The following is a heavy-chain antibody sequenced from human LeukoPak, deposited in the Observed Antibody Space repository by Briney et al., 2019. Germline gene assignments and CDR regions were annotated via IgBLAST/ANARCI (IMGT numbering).Heavy chain of an antibody. CDR3: ARGFRGYSGYDWYFDY. CDR2: THYSGST. CDR1: GGSISSYL. J-gene: IGHJ4*02. Sequence: SETLSLTCTVSGGSISSYLRNWIRQPPGKGLEWIGYTHYSGSTNYNPSLKSRVTMSLDTSKNQFSLKLSSVTAADTAVYYCARGFRGYSGYDWYFDYWGQGILVTVSS. D-gene: IGHD5-12*01. V-gene: IGHV4-59*01.